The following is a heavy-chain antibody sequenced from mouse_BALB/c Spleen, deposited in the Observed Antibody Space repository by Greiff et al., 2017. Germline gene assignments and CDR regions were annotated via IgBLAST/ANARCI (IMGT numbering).Heavy chain of an antibody. J-gene: IGHJ3*01. CDR2: ISSGGST. V-gene: IGHV5-6-5*01. Sequence: EVQRVESGGGLVKPGGSLKLSCAASGFTFSSYAMSWVRQTPEKRLEWVASISSGGSTYYPDSVKGRFTISRDNARNILYLQMSSLRSEDTAMYYCARGDYGNYVGFAYWGQGTLVTVSA. CDR1: GFTFSSYA. D-gene: IGHD2-1*01. CDR3: ARGDYGNYVGFAY.